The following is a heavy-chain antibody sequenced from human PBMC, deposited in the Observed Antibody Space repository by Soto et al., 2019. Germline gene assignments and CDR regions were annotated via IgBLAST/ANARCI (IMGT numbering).Heavy chain of an antibody. J-gene: IGHJ6*04. CDR1: GFTFSSYW. CDR3: ARDCMWVVVPAAIRGMDV. CDR2: IKQDGSEK. Sequence: GGSLRLSCAASGFTFSSYWMSWVRQAPGKGLEWVANIKQDGSEKYYVDSVKGRFTISRDNAKNSLYLQMNSLRAEDTAVYYCARDCMWVVVPAAIRGMDVWGKGTTVTVSS. V-gene: IGHV3-7*01. D-gene: IGHD2-2*01.